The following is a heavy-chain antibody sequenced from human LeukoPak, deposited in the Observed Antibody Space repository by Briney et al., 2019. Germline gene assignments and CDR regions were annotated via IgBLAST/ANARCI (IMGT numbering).Heavy chain of an antibody. D-gene: IGHD3-10*01. Sequence: ASVKVSCKASGYTFTSYYMHWVRQAPGQGLEWMGTINPSGGSTSYAQKFQGRVTMTRDTSISTAYMELRGLRSEDTAVYYCVRDGEGVAISVNYWFDPWGQGTLVTVSS. CDR1: GYTFTSYY. CDR2: INPSGGST. CDR3: VRDGEGVAISVNYWFDP. V-gene: IGHV1-46*01. J-gene: IGHJ5*02.